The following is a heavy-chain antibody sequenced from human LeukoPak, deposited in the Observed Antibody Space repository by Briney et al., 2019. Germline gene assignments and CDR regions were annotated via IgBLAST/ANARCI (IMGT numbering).Heavy chain of an antibody. Sequence: GGSLRLSCAASGFTFSSYSMNWVRQAPGKGLEWVSSISSSSSYIYYADSVKGRFTISRDNAKNSLYLQMNSLRAEDTAVYYCARDYYGSGSYYNLLGYYYGMDVWGQGTTVTVSS. CDR3: ARDYYGSGSYYNLLGYYYGMDV. J-gene: IGHJ6*02. CDR1: GFTFSSYS. CDR2: ISSSSSYI. V-gene: IGHV3-21*01. D-gene: IGHD3-10*01.